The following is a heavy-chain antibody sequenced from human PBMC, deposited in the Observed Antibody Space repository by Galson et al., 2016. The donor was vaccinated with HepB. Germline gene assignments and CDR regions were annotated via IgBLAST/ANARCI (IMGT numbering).Heavy chain of an antibody. V-gene: IGHV3-30*18. J-gene: IGHJ4*02. D-gene: IGHD3-10*01. CDR1: GFTFSGYG. CDR3: EKRHDCGPAVGGSVDY. CDR2: DSMDGRRK. Sequence: SLRLSCAASGFTFSGYGMHWVRQAPGKGLEWVAADSMDGRRKFYADSVKGRFTISRDNSNNMLFLQMSSLRGDDTAVYYCEKRHDCGPAVGGSVDYWGQGTLVFVSS.